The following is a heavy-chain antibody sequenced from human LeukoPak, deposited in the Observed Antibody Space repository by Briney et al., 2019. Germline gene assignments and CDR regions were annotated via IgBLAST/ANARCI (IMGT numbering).Heavy chain of an antibody. CDR2: IKQDGSEK. D-gene: IGHD4-17*01. Sequence: GGSLRLSCAASGFTFSSYWMSWVRQAPGKGREWVANIKQDGSEKYYVDSVTGRFTISRDNAKNSLYLQMNSLRAEDTAVYYCARDSEGGEAGTTVTTFDYWGQGTLVTVSS. CDR3: ARDSEGGEAGTTVTTFDY. V-gene: IGHV3-7*03. J-gene: IGHJ4*02. CDR1: GFTFSSYW.